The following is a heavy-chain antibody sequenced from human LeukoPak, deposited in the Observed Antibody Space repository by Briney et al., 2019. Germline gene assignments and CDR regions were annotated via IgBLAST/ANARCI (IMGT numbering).Heavy chain of an antibody. V-gene: IGHV3-30-3*01. D-gene: IGHD4-17*01. J-gene: IGHJ4*02. CDR2: ISYDGSNK. CDR1: GFTFSSYA. Sequence: GGSLRLSCAASGFTFSSYAMHWVRQAPGKGLEWVAVISYDGSNKYYADSVKGRFTISRDNSKSTLYLQMNSLRAEDTAVYYCARDRNGDYVFDYWGQGTLVTVSS. CDR3: ARDRNGDYVFDY.